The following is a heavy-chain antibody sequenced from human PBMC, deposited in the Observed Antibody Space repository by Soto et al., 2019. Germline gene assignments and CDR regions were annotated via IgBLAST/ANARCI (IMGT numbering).Heavy chain of an antibody. CDR1: GVSIGNFF. J-gene: IGHJ4*02. D-gene: IGHD3-16*01. V-gene: IGHV4-4*07. CDR3: AADKGGGGRAFDY. CDR2: VFIRGAT. Sequence: QVQIQESGPGLVKASDTLSLTCAVSGVSIGNFFWNWVRQPAGGPLEWVGRVFIRGATTYNPSLKSRLIISAATSRNQLSLRLTSVTAADTAVYYCAADKGGGGRAFDYWGQGVLATVSS.